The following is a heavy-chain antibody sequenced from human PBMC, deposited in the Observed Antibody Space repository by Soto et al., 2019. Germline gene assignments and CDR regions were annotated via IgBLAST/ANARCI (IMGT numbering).Heavy chain of an antibody. D-gene: IGHD2-21*02. CDR2: ISAYNGNT. V-gene: IGHV1-18*01. Sequence: ASVKVSCKASGYTFTSYGISWVRQAPGQGLEWMGWISAYNGNTKYSQKFQGRVTITRDTSASTVYMELSSLRSEDTAVYYCARSIVVVTALDYWGQGTLVTVSS. CDR3: ARSIVVVTALDY. J-gene: IGHJ4*02. CDR1: GYTFTSYG.